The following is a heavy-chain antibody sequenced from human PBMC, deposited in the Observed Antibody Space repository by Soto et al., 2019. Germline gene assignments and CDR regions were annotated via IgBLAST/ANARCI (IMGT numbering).Heavy chain of an antibody. CDR1: GGSISSGDYY. V-gene: IGHV4-30-4*01. J-gene: IGHJ6*02. CDR3: ARGKQQLVPYYYYAMDV. D-gene: IGHD1-1*01. CDR2: IYYSGST. Sequence: SETLSLTCTVSGGSISSGDYYWSWIRQPPGKGLEWIGYIYYSGSTYYNQYLKNQVSISIDKSKNQFSLKLSSVTAADTAVYYCARGKQQLVPYYYYAMDVWGQGTTVT.